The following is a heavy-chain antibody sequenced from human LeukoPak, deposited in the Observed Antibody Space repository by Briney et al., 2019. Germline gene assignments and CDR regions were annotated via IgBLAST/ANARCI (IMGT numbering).Heavy chain of an antibody. CDR1: GFTFSSYA. CDR3: ARGMYANSGYLELDY. CDR2: ISGSGGST. Sequence: GGSLRLSCAASGFTFSSYAMNWVRQGPGKGLEWVSAISGSGGSTYYADSVKGRCTISRDNSKNTLYLQMNSLRAEDTAVYYCARGMYANSGYLELDYWGQGTLVTVSS. D-gene: IGHD3-22*01. V-gene: IGHV3-23*01. J-gene: IGHJ4*02.